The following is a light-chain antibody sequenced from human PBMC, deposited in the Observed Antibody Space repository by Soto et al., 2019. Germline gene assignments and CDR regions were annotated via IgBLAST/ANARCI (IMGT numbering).Light chain of an antibody. CDR3: QQYGSSLWT. V-gene: IGKV3-20*01. CDR1: QSVNSNY. Sequence: EVVLTQSPGTLSLSPGEIATLSFSASQSVNSNYLAWYQQKPGQAPRLLIYGISKRATDIPDRFCGSGSGTEFTLTISRLEPEDFAVYYCQQYGSSLWTFGQGTKVDIK. CDR2: GIS. J-gene: IGKJ1*01.